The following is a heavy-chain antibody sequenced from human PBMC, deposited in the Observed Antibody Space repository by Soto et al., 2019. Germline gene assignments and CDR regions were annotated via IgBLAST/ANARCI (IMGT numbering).Heavy chain of an antibody. Sequence: EVQLLESGGGLVQPGGSLRLSCAASGFTFSSYAMSWVRQAPGKGLEWVSTISGSAGNAYYADSVKGRFSISRDNSKNTLRLQMNSLRADDTAVYYCAKDGASGSYPPYYYFGMDGWGQGTTVTVSS. CDR3: AKDGASGSYPPYYYFGMDG. CDR1: GFTFSSYA. D-gene: IGHD1-26*01. V-gene: IGHV3-23*01. CDR2: ISGSAGNA. J-gene: IGHJ6*02.